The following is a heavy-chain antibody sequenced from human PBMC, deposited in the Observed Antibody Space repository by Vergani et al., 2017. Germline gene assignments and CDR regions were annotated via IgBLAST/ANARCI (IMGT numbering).Heavy chain of an antibody. CDR3: ARDAPYGSGSYLAP. CDR1: GGSISSYY. Sequence: QVQLQESGPGLVKPSETLSLTCTVSGGSISSYYWSWIRQPPGKGLEWIGYIYYRGSTNDNPSLKSRVTISVDTSKNQVSLKLSSVTAADTAVYYCARDAPYGSGSYLAPWGQGTLVTVS. D-gene: IGHD3-10*01. CDR2: IYYRGST. J-gene: IGHJ5*02. V-gene: IGHV4-59*01.